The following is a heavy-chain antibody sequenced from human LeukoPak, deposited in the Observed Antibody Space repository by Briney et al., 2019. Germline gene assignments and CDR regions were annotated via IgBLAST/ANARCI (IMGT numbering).Heavy chain of an antibody. V-gene: IGHV4-34*01. J-gene: IGHJ6*02. CDR2: INHSGST. D-gene: IGHD2-15*01. Sequence: XYWSWIRQPPGKGLEWIGEINHSGSTNYNPSLKSRVTISVDTSKNQFSLKLSSVTAADTAVYYCARDLGYCSGGSCNYGMDVWGQGTTVTVSS. CDR1: XY. CDR3: ARDLGYCSGGSCNYGMDV.